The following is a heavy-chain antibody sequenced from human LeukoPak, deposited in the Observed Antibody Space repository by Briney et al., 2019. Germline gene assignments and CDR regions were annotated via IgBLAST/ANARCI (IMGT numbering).Heavy chain of an antibody. V-gene: IGHV3-74*01. J-gene: IGHJ5*02. D-gene: IGHD6-25*01. Sequence: GGSLRLSCAASGFTFSNYWMHWVRQAPGKGLVWVSRIKSDGSSTNYADSVKGRFTISRDNAKNTLYLLMNSLRAEDTAVYYCARDRGSDDWFDPWGQGTLVTVSS. CDR1: GFTFSNYW. CDR3: ARDRGSDDWFDP. CDR2: IKSDGSST.